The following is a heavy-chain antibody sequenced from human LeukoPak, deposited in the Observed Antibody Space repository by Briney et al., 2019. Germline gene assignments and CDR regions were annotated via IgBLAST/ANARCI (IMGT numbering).Heavy chain of an antibody. Sequence: QPGGSLRLSCAASGFTFSNYWMYWVRQAPGKGLVWVSKIKSDGNITNYADSVKGRFTISRDNAKNTLFLQMNSLRAEDTAVYYCGRSGDFWSGSGVAYWGQGTLVTVSS. J-gene: IGHJ4*02. CDR3: GRSGDFWSGSGVAY. CDR1: GFTFSNYW. V-gene: IGHV3-74*01. D-gene: IGHD3-3*01. CDR2: IKSDGNIT.